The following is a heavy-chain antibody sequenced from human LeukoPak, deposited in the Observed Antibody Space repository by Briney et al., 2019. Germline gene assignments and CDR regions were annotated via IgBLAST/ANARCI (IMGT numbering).Heavy chain of an antibody. V-gene: IGHV3-23*01. CDR3: AKVRDCSSTSCYRNYGMDV. D-gene: IGHD2-2*01. J-gene: IGHJ6*02. Sequence: PGGSLRLSCAASGFTFSSYAMSWVRQAPGKGLEWVSTLSSTDVSTYYTDSVKGRFTISRDNSKNTLYLQMNSLRVEDTAVYYCAKVRDCSSTSCYRNYGMDVWGQGTTVTVSS. CDR2: LSSTDVST. CDR1: GFTFSSYA.